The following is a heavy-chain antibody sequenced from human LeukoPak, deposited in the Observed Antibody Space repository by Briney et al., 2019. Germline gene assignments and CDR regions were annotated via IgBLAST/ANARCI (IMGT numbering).Heavy chain of an antibody. J-gene: IGHJ4*02. V-gene: IGHV3-49*04. D-gene: IGHD1-20*01. CDR2: IRSEVRGGTT. CDR1: GFSFGDST. Sequence: GGSPRLSCITSGFSFGDSTLNWVRQPPGKGLEWVGLIRSEVRGGTTDYAASVKGRFTISRDDSKSIAYLQMNSLITEDTAVYFCSRGLTGSQYYFDFWGQGTLVTVSS. CDR3: SRGLTGSQYYFDF.